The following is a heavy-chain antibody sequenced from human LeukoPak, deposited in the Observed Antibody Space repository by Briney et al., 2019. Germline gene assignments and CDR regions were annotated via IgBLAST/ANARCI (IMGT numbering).Heavy chain of an antibody. D-gene: IGHD3-22*01. CDR2: ISYDGSNK. CDR1: GFTFSSYA. J-gene: IGHJ4*02. V-gene: IGHV3-30*09. CDR3: ARDKCGSGYFCYFDY. Sequence: GGSLRLSCAASGFTFSSYAMHWVRQAPGKGLEWLAVISYDGSNKYYADSVKGRFAISRDSSKSTLYLQMNSLRAEDTAVYYCARDKCGSGYFCYFDYWGQGTLVTVSS.